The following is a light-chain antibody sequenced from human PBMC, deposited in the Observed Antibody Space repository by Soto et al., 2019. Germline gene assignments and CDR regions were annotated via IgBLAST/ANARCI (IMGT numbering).Light chain of an antibody. J-gene: IGKJ4*02. V-gene: IGKV4-1*01. CDR1: QSVLYSTNNKNY. Sequence: DIVMTQSPDSLAVSLGERATINCKSSQSVLYSTNNKNYLAWYQHKPGQPPKLLIYWATTREPGVPARISGRGSGTAATHTSGSRQAGDVAVSYCQQYYITPLTFGGGNKVEIE. CDR2: WAT. CDR3: QQYYITPLT.